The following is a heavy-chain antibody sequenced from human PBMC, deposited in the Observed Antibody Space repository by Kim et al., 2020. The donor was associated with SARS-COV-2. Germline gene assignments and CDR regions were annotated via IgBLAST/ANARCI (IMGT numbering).Heavy chain of an antibody. CDR3: ARGQNLYYDYVYPFDY. V-gene: IGHV4-34*01. J-gene: IGHJ4*02. Sequence: SETLSLTCAVYGGSFSGYYWSWIRQPPGKGLEWIGEINLSGSTNYNPSLKSRVTISVDTSKNQFSLKLSSVTAADTAVYYCARGQNLYYDYVYPFDYWGQGTLVTVSS. D-gene: IGHD3-16*01. CDR1: GGSFSGYY. CDR2: INLSGST.